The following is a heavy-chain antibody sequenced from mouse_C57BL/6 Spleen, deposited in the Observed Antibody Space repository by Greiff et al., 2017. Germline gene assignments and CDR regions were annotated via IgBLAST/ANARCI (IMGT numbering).Heavy chain of an antibody. CDR1: GYTFTSYW. CDR3: ANYGNYAWFAY. V-gene: IGHV1-59*01. CDR2: IDPSDSYT. D-gene: IGHD2-1*01. Sequence: VQLQQPGAELVRPGPSVKLSCKASGYTFTSYWMHWVKQRPGQGLEWIGVIDPSDSYTNYNQKFKGKATLTVDTSSSTAYMQLSSLTSEDSAVYYCANYGNYAWFAYWGQGTLVTVSA. J-gene: IGHJ3*01.